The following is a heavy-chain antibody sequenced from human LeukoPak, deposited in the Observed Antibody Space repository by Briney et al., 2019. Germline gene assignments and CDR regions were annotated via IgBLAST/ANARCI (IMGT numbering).Heavy chain of an antibody. CDR2: INAGNGNT. CDR1: GYTFTSYA. D-gene: IGHD6-19*01. J-gene: IGHJ4*02. CDR3: ARDPDSSGWYNSVDY. Sequence: ASVKVSCMASGYTFTSYAMHWVRQAPGQRLEWMGWINAGNGNTKYSQKFQGRVTITRDTSASTAYMELSSLRSEDTAVYYCARDPDSSGWYNSVDYWGQGTLVTVSS. V-gene: IGHV1-3*01.